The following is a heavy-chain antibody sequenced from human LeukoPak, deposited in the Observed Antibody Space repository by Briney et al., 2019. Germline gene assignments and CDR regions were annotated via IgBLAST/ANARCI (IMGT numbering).Heavy chain of an antibody. J-gene: IGHJ3*02. Sequence: WASVKVSCKASGYTFTGYYMHWVRQAPGQGLEWMGWINPNSGGTNYAQKFQGRVTMTRDTSISTAYMELSRLRSDDTAVYYCARGGIVVVPAARDAFDIWGQGTMVTVSS. CDR3: ARGGIVVVPAARDAFDI. CDR1: GYTFTGYY. CDR2: INPNSGGT. D-gene: IGHD2-2*01. V-gene: IGHV1-2*02.